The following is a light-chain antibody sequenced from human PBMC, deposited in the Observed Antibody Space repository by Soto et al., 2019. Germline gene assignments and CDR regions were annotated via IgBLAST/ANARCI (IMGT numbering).Light chain of an antibody. Sequence: QSVLTQPRSVSGSPGQSVTISCTGTSSDVGGYSYVSWLQQHTGKDPKLMIYDVSKRPSGVPDRFSGYKSGNTASLTISGLQADDEADYYCCAFSGSYTLYVFGTWTKLNVL. V-gene: IGLV2-11*01. CDR2: DVS. CDR3: CAFSGSYTLYV. J-gene: IGLJ1*01. CDR1: SSDVGGYSY.